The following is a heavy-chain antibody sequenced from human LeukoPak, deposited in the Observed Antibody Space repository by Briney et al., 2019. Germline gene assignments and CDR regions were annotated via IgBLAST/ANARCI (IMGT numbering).Heavy chain of an antibody. CDR1: GFTFDDYG. Sequence: GGSLRLSRAASGFTFDDYGMSWVRQAPGKGLEWVSGINWNGGSTGYADSVKGRFTISRDNAKNSLYLQMNSLRAEDTALYYCARLGYCSSTSCYVNYYYYMDVWGKGTTVTVSS. CDR2: INWNGGST. D-gene: IGHD2-2*01. V-gene: IGHV3-20*04. CDR3: ARLGYCSSTSCYVNYYYYMDV. J-gene: IGHJ6*03.